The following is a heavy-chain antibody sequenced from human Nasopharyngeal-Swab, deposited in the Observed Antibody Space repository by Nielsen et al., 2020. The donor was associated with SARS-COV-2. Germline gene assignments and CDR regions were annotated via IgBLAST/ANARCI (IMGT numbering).Heavy chain of an antibody. CDR3: AKDIAMVRGVISFPHFDY. D-gene: IGHD3-10*01. V-gene: IGHV3-23*01. Sequence: VRQAPGKGLEWVSAISGSGGSTYYADSVKGRFTISRDNSKNTLYLQMNSLRAEDTAVYYCAKDIAMVRGVISFPHFDYWGQGTLVTVSS. J-gene: IGHJ4*02. CDR2: ISGSGGST.